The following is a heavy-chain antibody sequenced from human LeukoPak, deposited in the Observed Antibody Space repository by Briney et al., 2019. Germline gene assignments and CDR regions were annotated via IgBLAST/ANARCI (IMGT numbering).Heavy chain of an antibody. V-gene: IGHV4-59*01. Sequence: SETLSLTCTVSGGSISSYYWSWIRQPPGKGLEWIGYIYYSGSTNYNPSLKSRVTISVDTSKNQFSLKLSSVTAADTAVYYCARHSYGSGYYMDVWGKGTTVTISS. CDR1: GGSISSYY. J-gene: IGHJ6*03. CDR3: ARHSYGSGYYMDV. D-gene: IGHD3-10*01. CDR2: IYYSGST.